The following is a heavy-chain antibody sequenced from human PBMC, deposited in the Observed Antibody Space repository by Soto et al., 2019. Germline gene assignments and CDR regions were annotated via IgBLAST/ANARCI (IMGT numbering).Heavy chain of an antibody. CDR2: ISSSGSTI. D-gene: IGHD5-12*01. CDR1: GFTFSSYE. J-gene: IGHJ3*02. V-gene: IGHV3-48*03. Sequence: VGSLRLSCAASGFTFSSYEMNWVRQAPGKGLEWVSYISSSGSTIYYADSVKGRFTISRDNAKNSLYLQMNSLRAEDTAVYYCARGGYSGYDWNAFDIWGQGTMVTVSS. CDR3: ARGGYSGYDWNAFDI.